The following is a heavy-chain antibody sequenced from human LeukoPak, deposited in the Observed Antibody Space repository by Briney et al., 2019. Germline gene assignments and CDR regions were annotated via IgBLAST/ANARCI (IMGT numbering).Heavy chain of an antibody. CDR3: ARGNIPAAGTGWFDP. V-gene: IGHV6-1*01. D-gene: IGHD6-13*01. J-gene: IGHJ5*02. CDR2: TYYRSEWYN. CDR1: GDSVSNDSAG. Sequence: SQTLSLTCSISGDSVSNDSAGWNWIRQSPSRGLEWLGRTYYRSEWYNAYAVSVKSRIAISPDTSKNQFSLLLNSETPEDTAVYYCARGNIPAAGTGWFDPWGQGTLVTVSS.